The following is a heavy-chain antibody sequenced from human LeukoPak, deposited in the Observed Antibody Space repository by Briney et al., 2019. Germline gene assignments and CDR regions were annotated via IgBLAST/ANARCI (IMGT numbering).Heavy chain of an antibody. CDR3: ARPRFSSSWYYFDY. V-gene: IGHV4-4*07. D-gene: IGHD6-13*01. CDR1: GGSISSYY. CDR2: IYTSGST. J-gene: IGHJ4*02. Sequence: SETLSLTCTVSGGSISSYYWSWIRQPAGKGLEWIGRIYTSGSTNYNPSLKSRVTMSVDTSKHQFSLKLSSVTASEPALYYVARPRFSSSWYYFDYWGQGTLVTVSS.